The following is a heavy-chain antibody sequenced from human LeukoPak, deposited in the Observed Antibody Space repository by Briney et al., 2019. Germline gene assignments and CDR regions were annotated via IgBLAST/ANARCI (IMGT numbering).Heavy chain of an antibody. D-gene: IGHD6-13*01. CDR1: GGSISSYY. CDR3: ARGDIAVAGTSVFDY. CDR2: IYYSVST. J-gene: IGHJ4*02. Sequence: SETLSLTCTVSGGSISSYYWSWIRQPPGKGLEWIGYIYYSVSTNYNPSLKSRVTISVDTSKNQFSLKLSSVTAADTAVYYCARGDIAVAGTSVFDYWGQGTLVTVSS. V-gene: IGHV4-59*01.